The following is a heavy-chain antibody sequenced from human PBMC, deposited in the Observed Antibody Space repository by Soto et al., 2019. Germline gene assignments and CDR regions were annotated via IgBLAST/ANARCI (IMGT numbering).Heavy chain of an antibody. CDR1: GYTFTSYC. D-gene: IGHD4-17*01. Sequence: GASVKVSCKASGYTFTSYCICWVQQAPGQGLEWMGWISAYNGNTNYAQKLQGRVTMTTDTSTSTAYMELRSLRSDDTAVYYCARDPLPGDYSPFDYWGQGTLVTVSS. J-gene: IGHJ4*02. V-gene: IGHV1-18*01. CDR2: ISAYNGNT. CDR3: ARDPLPGDYSPFDY.